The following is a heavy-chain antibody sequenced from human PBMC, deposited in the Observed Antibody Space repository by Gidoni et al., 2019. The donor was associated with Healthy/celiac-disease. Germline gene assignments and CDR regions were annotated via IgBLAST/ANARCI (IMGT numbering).Heavy chain of an antibody. CDR3: ARDPAVAGTGDAFDI. V-gene: IGHV4-4*07. Sequence: QVQLQESGPGLVKPSETLSLTCTVSGGSISSYYWSWIRQPAGKGLEWIGRIYTSGSTNYNPSLKGRVTMSVDTSKNRFSLKLSSVTAADTAVYYCARDPAVAGTGDAFDIWGQGTMVTVSS. D-gene: IGHD6-19*01. CDR1: GGSISSYY. CDR2: IYTSGST. J-gene: IGHJ3*02.